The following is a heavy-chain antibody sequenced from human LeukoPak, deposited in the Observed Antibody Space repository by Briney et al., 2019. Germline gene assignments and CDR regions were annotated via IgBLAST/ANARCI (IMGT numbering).Heavy chain of an antibody. Sequence: SETLSLTCAVYGGSFSGYYWSWIRQPPGKGLEWIGNIFYSGSTYYSPPLKSRVTISLDTSRNQFSLKLTSVTAADTAVYYCAKSNGYGLVDIWGQGTMVTVSS. J-gene: IGHJ3*02. V-gene: IGHV4-34*12. CDR2: IFYSGST. CDR1: GGSFSGYY. CDR3: AKSNGYGLVDI. D-gene: IGHD3-10*01.